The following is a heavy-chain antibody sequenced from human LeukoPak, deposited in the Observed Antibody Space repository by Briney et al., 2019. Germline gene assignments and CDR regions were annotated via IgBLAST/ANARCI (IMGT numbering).Heavy chain of an antibody. V-gene: IGHV1-2*02. CDR2: INPNSGGT. CDR3: ARPSYGDYDPYDY. J-gene: IGHJ4*02. Sequence: GASVKVSCKASGYTFTGYYMHWVRQAPGQGLERMGWINPNSGGTNYAQKFQGRVTMTRDTSISTAYMELSRLRSDDTAVYYCARPSYGDYDPYDYWGQGTLVTVSS. CDR1: GYTFTGYY. D-gene: IGHD4-17*01.